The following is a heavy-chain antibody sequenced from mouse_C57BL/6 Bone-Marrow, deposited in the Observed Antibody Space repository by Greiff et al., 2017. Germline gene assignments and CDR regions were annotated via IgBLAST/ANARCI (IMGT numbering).Heavy chain of an antibody. CDR1: GYSFTGYY. CDR3: ASESYWYFDV. CDR2: INPSTGGT. V-gene: IGHV1-42*01. D-gene: IGHD6-2*01. Sequence: VQLQQSGPELVKPGASVKISCKASGYSFTGYYMNWVKQSPEKSLEWIGEINPSTGGTTYNQKFKAKATLTVDKSSSTAYMQLKSLTSEDSAVYYCASESYWYFDVWGTGTTVTVSS. J-gene: IGHJ1*03.